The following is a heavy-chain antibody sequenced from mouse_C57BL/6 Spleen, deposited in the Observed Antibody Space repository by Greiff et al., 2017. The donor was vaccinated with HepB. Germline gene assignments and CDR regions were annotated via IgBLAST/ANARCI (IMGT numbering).Heavy chain of an antibody. D-gene: IGHD1-1*02. Sequence: VHVKQSGAELVRPGASVKLSCTASGFNIKDDYMHWVKQRPEQGLEWIGWIDPENGDTEYASKFQGKATITADTSSNTAYLQLSSLKSEDTAVYYCTTVGAHWYFDVWGTGTTVTVSS. CDR2: IDPENGDT. CDR1: GFNIKDDY. CDR3: TTVGAHWYFDV. J-gene: IGHJ1*03. V-gene: IGHV14-4*01.